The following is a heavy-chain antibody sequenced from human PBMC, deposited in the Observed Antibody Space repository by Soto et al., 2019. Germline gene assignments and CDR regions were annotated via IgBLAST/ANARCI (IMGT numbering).Heavy chain of an antibody. Sequence: GESLKISCAASGFTFSSYGMSWVRQAPGKKLEWNKVISGSTGNTYSADSVKGRFTISRDNSKNTVFLQMNSLRAEDTAVYYFAKAPYCGGDCYYDYYGMDVWGQGTTVTVSS. D-gene: IGHD2-21*02. CDR1: GFTFSSYG. V-gene: IGHV3-23*01. CDR2: ISGSTGNT. J-gene: IGHJ6*02. CDR3: AKAPYCGGDCYYDYYGMDV.